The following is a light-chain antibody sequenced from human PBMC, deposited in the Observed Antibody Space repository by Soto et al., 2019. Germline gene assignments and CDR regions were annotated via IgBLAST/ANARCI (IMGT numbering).Light chain of an antibody. V-gene: IGKV4-1*01. CDR1: QSVLYNSNNKNY. CDR2: WAS. CDR3: QQYYSTPLT. J-gene: IGKJ4*01. Sequence: DMVMTQSTDSLSVSLGERATINCKSRQSVLYNSNNKNYLAWYQQKPGQPPKLLIYWASSRESGVPDRFSGSGSGTDFTLTISSLQSEDVAVYYCQQYYSTPLTFGGGTKV.